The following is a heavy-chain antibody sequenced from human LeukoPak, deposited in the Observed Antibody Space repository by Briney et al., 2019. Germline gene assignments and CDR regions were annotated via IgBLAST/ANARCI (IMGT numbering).Heavy chain of an antibody. CDR1: GGSIRSSSYY. V-gene: IGHV4-39*01. J-gene: IGHJ6*03. CDR3: ARPNYYYYMDV. CDR2: IYYSGST. Sequence: SETLSLTCSVSGGSIRSSSYYWGWIRQPPGKGLEWIGSIYYSGSTYYNPSLKSRVTISVDTSKNQFSLKLSSVTAADTAVYYCARPNYYYYMDVWGKGTTVTVSS.